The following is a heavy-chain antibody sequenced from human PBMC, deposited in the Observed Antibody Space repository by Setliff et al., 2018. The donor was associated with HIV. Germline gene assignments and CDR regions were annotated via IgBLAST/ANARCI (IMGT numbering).Heavy chain of an antibody. CDR3: ATGPAYGGNSIDY. V-gene: IGHV1-69-2*01. Sequence: ASVKVSCKVSGYTFADYYMHWVQQAPGKGLEWMGLVDPEDGETIYAEKFQGRVTITADTSTDTAYMELSSLRSEDTAVYYCATGPAYGGNSIDYWGQGTLVTVSS. D-gene: IGHD2-21*02. CDR2: VDPEDGET. CDR1: GYTFADYY. J-gene: IGHJ4*02.